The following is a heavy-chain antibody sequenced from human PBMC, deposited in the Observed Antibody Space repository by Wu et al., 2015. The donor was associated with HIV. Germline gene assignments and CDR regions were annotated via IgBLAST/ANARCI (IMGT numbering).Heavy chain of an antibody. J-gene: IGHJ6*03. CDR2: ITPIFGTA. V-gene: IGHV1-69*12. Sequence: QVQLVQSGAEVKKPGSSVKVSCKASGGTFSSYAISWVRQAPGQGLEWMGGITPIFGTANYAQKFQGRVTITADESTSTAYMELSSLRSEDTAVYYCARVLGYSSSSQFDYYYYYMDVWGKGTTVTVSS. CDR3: ARVLGYSSSSQFDYYYYYMDV. D-gene: IGHD6-6*01. CDR1: GGTFSSYA.